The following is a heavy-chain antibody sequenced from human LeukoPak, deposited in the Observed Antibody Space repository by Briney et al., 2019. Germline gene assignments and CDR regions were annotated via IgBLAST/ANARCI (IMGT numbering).Heavy chain of an antibody. CDR3: ASHRDYYGSGSYGVGPYYYYGMDV. Sequence: GGSLRLSCAASGFTVSSNYMSWVRQAPGKGLEWVSIIYSGGSTSYTDSVKGRFTISRDNSKNTLYLQMNSLRAEDTAVYYCASHRDYYGSGSYGVGPYYYYGMDVWGQGTTVTVSS. D-gene: IGHD3-10*01. J-gene: IGHJ6*02. CDR1: GFTVSSNY. V-gene: IGHV3-66*04. CDR2: IYSGGST.